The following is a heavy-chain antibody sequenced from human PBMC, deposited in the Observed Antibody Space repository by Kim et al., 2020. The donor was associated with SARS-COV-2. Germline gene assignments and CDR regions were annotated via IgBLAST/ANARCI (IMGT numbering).Heavy chain of an antibody. CDR2: IRSKANSYAT. J-gene: IGHJ3*02. CDR3: TSVPATSSAIWDAFDI. Sequence: GGSLRLSCAASGFTFSGSAIPWVRQASGKGLAWVGRIRSKANSYATAYAASVRGRFSISRDDSKNTAYLKMNNLKTEDTAVYYCTSVPATSSAIWDAFDIWGRGTKVTVSS. V-gene: IGHV3-73*01. CDR1: GFTFSGSA. D-gene: IGHD3-10*02.